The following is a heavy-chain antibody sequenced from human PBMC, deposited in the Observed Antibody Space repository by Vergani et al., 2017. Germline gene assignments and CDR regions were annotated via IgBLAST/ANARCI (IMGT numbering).Heavy chain of an antibody. CDR2: INHSGST. V-gene: IGHV4-34*01. J-gene: IGHJ6*03. CDR1: GGSFSGYY. D-gene: IGHD2-2*02. Sequence: QVQLQQWGAGLLKPSETLSLTCAVYGGSFSGYYWSWIRQPPGKGLEWIGEINHSGSTNYNPSLKSRVTISVDTSKNQFSLKLSSVTAADTAVYYCARAVSCSSTSCYRAYYYYMDVWGEGTTVTVSS. CDR3: ARAVSCSSTSCYRAYYYYMDV.